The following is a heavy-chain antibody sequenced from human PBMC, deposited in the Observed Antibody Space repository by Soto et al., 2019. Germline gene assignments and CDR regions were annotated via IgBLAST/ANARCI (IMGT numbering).Heavy chain of an antibody. J-gene: IGHJ5*02. CDR3: TRARRFTSSWFWFDP. V-gene: IGHV4-31*03. D-gene: IGHD6-13*01. CDR1: GDPISSGDYN. Sequence: LSLTCSVSGDPISSGDYNWNWIRQRPVKGPEWIGYIYYSGITNYNPSLRSRVTLSVDTAQNQFSLRLASVTAADTAVYYCTRARRFTSSWFWFDPWGQGTLVTV. CDR2: IYYSGIT.